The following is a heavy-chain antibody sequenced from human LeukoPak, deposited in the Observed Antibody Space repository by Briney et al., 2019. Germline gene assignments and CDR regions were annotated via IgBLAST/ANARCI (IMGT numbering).Heavy chain of an antibody. Sequence: GGSLRLSCAASGFTFSGSALHWVRQASGKGLEWVGRIRSTANGYATAYAASVKGRFTISRDDSKNTAYLQMDSLKTEDTAVYYCATEGFTYGYHGIDSWGQGTIVTVSS. D-gene: IGHD5-18*01. CDR1: GFTFSGSA. CDR3: ATEGFTYGYHGIDS. J-gene: IGHJ3*02. CDR2: IRSTANGYAT. V-gene: IGHV3-73*01.